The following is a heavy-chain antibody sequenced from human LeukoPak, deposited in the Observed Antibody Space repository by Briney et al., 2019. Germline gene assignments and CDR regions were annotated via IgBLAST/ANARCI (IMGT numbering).Heavy chain of an antibody. V-gene: IGHV3-33*01. CDR1: GFTFSSYG. CDR3: ARDLLGGGTFDI. D-gene: IGHD3-16*01. J-gene: IGHJ3*02. CDR2: IWYDGSNK. Sequence: PGRSLRLSCAASGFTFSSYGMHWVRQAPGKGLEWVAVIWYDGSNKYYADPVKGRFTISRDNSKNTLYLQMNSLRAEDTAVYYCARDLLGGGTFDIWGQGTMVTVSS.